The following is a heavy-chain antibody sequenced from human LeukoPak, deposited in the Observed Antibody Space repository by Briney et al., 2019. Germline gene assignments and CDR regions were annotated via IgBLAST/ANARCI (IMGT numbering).Heavy chain of an antibody. D-gene: IGHD3-16*01. Sequence: ASVRVSCKPSGYIFTSNSITWVRQAPGQQLEWMGWISTFNGYTKYAQNLQGRITMTRDTSTRTVYLEMRILRSDDTAVYFCARGEFYYDLWGQGTLVTVSS. CDR1: GYIFTSNS. J-gene: IGHJ4*02. CDR3: ARGEFYYDL. CDR2: ISTFNGYT. V-gene: IGHV1-18*04.